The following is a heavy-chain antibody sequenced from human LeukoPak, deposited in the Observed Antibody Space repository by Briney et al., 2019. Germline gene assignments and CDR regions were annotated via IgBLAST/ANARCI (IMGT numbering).Heavy chain of an antibody. D-gene: IGHD6-19*01. CDR1: GGTFSSYA. V-gene: IGHV1-69*04. Sequence: GASVKVSCKASGGTFSSYAISWVRQAPGQGLEWMGRIIPILGIANYAQKFQGRVTITADKSTSTAYMELSSLRSEDTAVYYCARASVAGQPDYWGQGTLVTVSS. J-gene: IGHJ4*02. CDR2: IIPILGIA. CDR3: ARASVAGQPDY.